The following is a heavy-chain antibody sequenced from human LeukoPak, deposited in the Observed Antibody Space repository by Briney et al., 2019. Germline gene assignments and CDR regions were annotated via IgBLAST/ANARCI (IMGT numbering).Heavy chain of an antibody. J-gene: IGHJ4*02. V-gene: IGHV3-20*04. CDR1: GFTFNNYA. Sequence: GGSLRLSCAASGFTFNNYAMNWVRQAPGKGLEWVSGINWNGGSTGYADSVKGRFTISRDNAKNSLYLQMNSLRAEDTALYYCARAITMVRGVIDHFDYWGQGTLVTVSS. D-gene: IGHD3-10*01. CDR2: INWNGGST. CDR3: ARAITMVRGVIDHFDY.